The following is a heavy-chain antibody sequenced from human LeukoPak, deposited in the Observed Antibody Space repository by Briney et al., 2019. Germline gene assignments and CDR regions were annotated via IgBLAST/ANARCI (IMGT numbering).Heavy chain of an antibody. CDR1: GFTFSSYS. J-gene: IGHJ4*02. V-gene: IGHV3-21*01. CDR2: ISSSSSYI. D-gene: IGHD2-21*02. Sequence: GGSLRLSCAASGFTFSSYSMNWVRQAPGKGLEWVSSISSSSSYIYYADSVKGLFTISRDNAKNSLYLQMNSLRAEDTAVYYCARVADDCGGDCYSGSDYWGQGTLVTVSS. CDR3: ARVADDCGGDCYSGSDY.